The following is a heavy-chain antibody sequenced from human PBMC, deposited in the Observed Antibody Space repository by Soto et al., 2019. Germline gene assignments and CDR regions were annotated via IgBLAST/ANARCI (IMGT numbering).Heavy chain of an antibody. CDR1: GYTFTSYA. Sequence: QVQLVQSGAEVKKPGASVKVSCKASGYTFTSYAMHWVRQAPGQRLEWMGWINAGNGNTKYSQKFPGRVTITRDTSASTASMELSSLRSEDTAVYYCARGLGLYYFDYWGQGTLVTVSS. D-gene: IGHD1-26*01. V-gene: IGHV1-3*01. J-gene: IGHJ4*02. CDR2: INAGNGNT. CDR3: ARGLGLYYFDY.